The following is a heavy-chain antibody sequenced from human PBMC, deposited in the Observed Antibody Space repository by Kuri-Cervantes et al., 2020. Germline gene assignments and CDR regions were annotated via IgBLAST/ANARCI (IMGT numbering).Heavy chain of an antibody. J-gene: IGHJ6*02. Sequence: ASVKVSCKASGYTFTSYDINWVRQATGQGLEWMGWMNPNSGNTGYAQKFQGRVTITADESTSTAYMELSSLRSEDTAVYYCARPHCSSTSCYTQTYYYYYGMDVWGQGTTVTVSS. CDR2: MNPNSGNT. CDR1: GYTFTSYD. D-gene: IGHD2-2*02. CDR3: ARPHCSSTSCYTQTYYYYYGMDV. V-gene: IGHV1-8*01.